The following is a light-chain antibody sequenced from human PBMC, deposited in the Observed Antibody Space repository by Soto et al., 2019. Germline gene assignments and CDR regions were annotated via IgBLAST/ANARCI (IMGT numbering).Light chain of an antibody. CDR3: GAWDNSLSAYV. CDR2: ENT. V-gene: IGLV1-51*02. CDR1: NSNIGNNY. J-gene: IGLJ1*01. Sequence: QSVLTQPPSVSAAPGQKVTISCSGRNSNIGNNYVSWYQQFPGTAPKLLIYENTKRPSGIPDRFSGSKSGTSATLDITGLQTGDGADYCCGAWDNSLSAYVFGPGTKVTVL.